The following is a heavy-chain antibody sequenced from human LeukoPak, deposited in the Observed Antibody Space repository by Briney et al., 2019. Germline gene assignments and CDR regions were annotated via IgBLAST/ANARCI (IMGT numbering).Heavy chain of an antibody. CDR3: ARGVPQIVVVTATNYFDY. V-gene: IGHV1-18*01. CDR2: ISAYNGNT. J-gene: IGHJ4*02. CDR1: GGTFSSYA. D-gene: IGHD2-21*02. Sequence: ASVKVSCKASGGTFSSYAISWVRQAPGQGLEWMGWISAYNGNTNFAQKLQGRVTMTTDTSTSTAYMELRSLRSDDTAVYYCARGVPQIVVVTATNYFDYWGRGTLVTVS.